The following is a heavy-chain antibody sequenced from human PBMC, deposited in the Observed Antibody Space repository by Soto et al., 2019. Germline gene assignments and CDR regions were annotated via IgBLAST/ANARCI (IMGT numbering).Heavy chain of an antibody. CDR1: GFIFENFG. CDR2: ISGSGFKK. V-gene: IGHV3-23*01. D-gene: IGHD3-16*01. Sequence: GGSLRLSCAASGFIFENFGMSWVRQAPGKGLEWISSISGSGFKKYYADSVKGRFTISRDNSKNTLYLQMNSLRAEDTAVYYCALYLGPGLRQYYYYYYGMDGWGQRTTVTVSS. CDR3: ALYLGPGLRQYYYYYYGMDG. J-gene: IGHJ6*02.